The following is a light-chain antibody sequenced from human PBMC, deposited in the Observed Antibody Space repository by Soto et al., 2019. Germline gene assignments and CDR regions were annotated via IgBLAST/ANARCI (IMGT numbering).Light chain of an antibody. CDR2: EVS. CDR1: SSDVGGYNY. V-gene: IGLV2-14*01. CDR3: SSYTSSDTYV. J-gene: IGLJ1*01. Sequence: SVLTQPASVSGSPGQSITISCTGTSSDVGGYNYVSWYQQHPGEAPKLMIYEVSNQPSGVSNRLSGSKSGNTASLTISGLQAEDEADYYCSSYTSSDTYVFGTGTKVTVL.